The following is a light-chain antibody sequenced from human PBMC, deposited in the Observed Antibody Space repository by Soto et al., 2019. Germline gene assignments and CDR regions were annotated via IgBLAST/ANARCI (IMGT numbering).Light chain of an antibody. CDR3: QQYGSSPPYT. CDR2: GAS. Sequence: EIVLTQSPGTLSLSPGERATLSCRASQSVSSNYLAWYQQKPGQAPRLVIYGASNRATGIPDRFSGSGSGTDFTLTINRLEPEDFAVYSCQQYGSSPPYTFGRGTKLDIK. CDR1: QSVSSNY. J-gene: IGKJ2*01. V-gene: IGKV3-20*01.